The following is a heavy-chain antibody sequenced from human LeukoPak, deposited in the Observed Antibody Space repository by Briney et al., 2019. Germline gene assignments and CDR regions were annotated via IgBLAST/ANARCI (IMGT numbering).Heavy chain of an antibody. CDR2: IYYSGST. CDR1: GGSVSSGSYY. J-gene: IGHJ3*02. Sequence: SETLSLTCTVSGGSVSSGSYYWGWIRQPPGKGLEWIGSIYYSGSTYYNPSLKSRVTISVDTSKNQFSLKLSSVTAADTAVYYCASDFTRAIWGQGTMVTVSS. V-gene: IGHV4-39*01. CDR3: ASDFTRAI. D-gene: IGHD2/OR15-2a*01.